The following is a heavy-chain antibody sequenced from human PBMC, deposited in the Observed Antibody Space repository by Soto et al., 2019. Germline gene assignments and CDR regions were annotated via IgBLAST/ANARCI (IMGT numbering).Heavy chain of an antibody. D-gene: IGHD1-26*01. Sequence: PGGSLRLSCAASGFTFDDYTMHWVRQAPGKGLEWVPLISWDGGSTYYADSVKGRFTISRDNSKNSLYLQMNSLRTEDTALYYCAKEGDGGSYSGDSGYFDYWGQGTLVTVSS. V-gene: IGHV3-43*01. CDR1: GFTFDDYT. CDR3: AKEGDGGSYSGDSGYFDY. CDR2: ISWDGGST. J-gene: IGHJ4*02.